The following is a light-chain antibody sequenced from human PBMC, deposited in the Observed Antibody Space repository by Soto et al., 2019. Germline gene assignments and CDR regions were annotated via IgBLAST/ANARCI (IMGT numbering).Light chain of an antibody. J-gene: IGKJ2*01. CDR1: QSFIHSNGNTY. Sequence: DVVMTQSPLSLPVTLGQPASISCRSTQSFIHSNGNTYLTWFQQRPGQSPRRLIYQVFNRDSGVPDRFSGSGSGTDLTLKISRVEAEDVGVYYCMQGSLWPFTFGQGTRLEIK. V-gene: IGKV2-30*02. CDR2: QVF. CDR3: MQGSLWPFT.